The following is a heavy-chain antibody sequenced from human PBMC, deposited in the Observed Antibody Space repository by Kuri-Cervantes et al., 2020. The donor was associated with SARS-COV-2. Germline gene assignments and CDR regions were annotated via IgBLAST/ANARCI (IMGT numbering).Heavy chain of an antibody. J-gene: IGHJ6*02. CDR2: ISGSGGST. CDR1: GFTFSSYA. D-gene: IGHD6-13*01. Sequence: LSLSCAASGFTFSSYAMSWVRQAPGKGLEWVSAISGSGGSTYYADSVKGRFTTSRDNSKNTLYLQMNSLRAEDTAVYYCAKGSYSSPLDYYYGMDVWGQGTTVTVSS. V-gene: IGHV3-23*01. CDR3: AKGSYSSPLDYYYGMDV.